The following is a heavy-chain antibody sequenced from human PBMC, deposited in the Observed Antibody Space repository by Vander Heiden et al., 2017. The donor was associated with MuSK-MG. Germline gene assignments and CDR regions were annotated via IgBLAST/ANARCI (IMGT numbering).Heavy chain of an antibody. CDR1: GGSISTYY. CDR3: GFCISWARFDY. Sequence: QVQLQEAGPGLVESSETLCLTCTVPGGSISTYYCSWIRQSAGKGLEWIGRIDAPGSIFYNPSLKSRVTMSVDTSNNQFSLTPNSVTAADTAVYFCGFCISWARFDY. V-gene: IGHV4-4*07. D-gene: IGHD2-2*01. CDR2: IDAPGSI. J-gene: IGHJ4*01.